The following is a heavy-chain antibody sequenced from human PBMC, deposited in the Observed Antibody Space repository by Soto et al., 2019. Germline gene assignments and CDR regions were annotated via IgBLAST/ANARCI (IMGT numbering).Heavy chain of an antibody. CDR2: ISGSGGST. Sequence: GGSLGLSCAASGFTFSSYAMSWVRQAPGKGLEWVSAISGSGGSTYYADSVKGRFTISRDNSKNTLYLQMNSLRAEDTAVYYCAKDGKMRTKVWFPAGYGMDVWGHGTTVTVS. D-gene: IGHD3-10*01. CDR1: GFTFSSYA. CDR3: AKDGKMRTKVWFPAGYGMDV. V-gene: IGHV3-23*01. J-gene: IGHJ6*02.